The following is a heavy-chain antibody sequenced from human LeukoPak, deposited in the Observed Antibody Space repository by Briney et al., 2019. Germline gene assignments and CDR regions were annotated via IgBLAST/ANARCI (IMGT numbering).Heavy chain of an antibody. Sequence: GGSLRLSCAASGFTFSSYAMSWVRQAPGEGLEWVSHISGSGVSTYYADSVKGRFTISRDNSKNTLYLQMNSLRAGDTAIYYCVKRIQSALAAGYWGQGALVTVSS. CDR2: ISGSGVST. CDR1: GFTFSSYA. V-gene: IGHV3-23*01. CDR3: VKRIQSALAAGY. D-gene: IGHD5-18*01. J-gene: IGHJ4*02.